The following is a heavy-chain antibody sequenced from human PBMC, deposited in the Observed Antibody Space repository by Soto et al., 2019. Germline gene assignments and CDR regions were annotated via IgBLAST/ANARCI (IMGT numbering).Heavy chain of an antibody. D-gene: IGHD3-10*01. J-gene: IGHJ4*02. CDR1: GFTVSSNY. CDR2: IYSGGST. V-gene: IGHV3-53*01. CDR3: AREAGSSYFDY. Sequence: PGGSLRLSCAASGFTVSSNYMSWVRQAPGKGLEWVSVIYSGGSTYYADSVKGRFTISRDNSKNTLYLQMNSLRAEDTAVYYCAREAGSSYFDYWGQGTRGTVSS.